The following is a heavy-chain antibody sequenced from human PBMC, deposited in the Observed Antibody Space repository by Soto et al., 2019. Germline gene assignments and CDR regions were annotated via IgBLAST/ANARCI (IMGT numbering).Heavy chain of an antibody. V-gene: IGHV3-15*01. D-gene: IGHD3-9*01. CDR2: IKSKTDGGTT. Sequence: GSLRLSCAASGFTFSNAWMSWVRQAPGKGLEWVGRIKSKTDGGTTDYAAPVKGRFTISRDDSKNTLYLQMNSLKTEDTAVYYCTTEVLRYFDWLYYWGQGTLGTVSA. CDR1: GFTFSNAW. CDR3: TTEVLRYFDWLYY. J-gene: IGHJ4*02.